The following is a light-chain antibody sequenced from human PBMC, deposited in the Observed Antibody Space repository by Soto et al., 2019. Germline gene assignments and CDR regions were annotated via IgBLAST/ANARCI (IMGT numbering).Light chain of an antibody. Sequence: QSALTQPASVSGSPGQAITISCTGTSSDIGGYKYVSWYQQYPGKAPQLIIYEVSNRPSGVSNRFSGSKSGNTASLTISGLQVEDEADYYCSSYKPTTWAFGRGTKLTVL. CDR2: EVS. CDR3: SSYKPTTWA. CDR1: SSDIGGYKY. V-gene: IGLV2-14*01. J-gene: IGLJ3*02.